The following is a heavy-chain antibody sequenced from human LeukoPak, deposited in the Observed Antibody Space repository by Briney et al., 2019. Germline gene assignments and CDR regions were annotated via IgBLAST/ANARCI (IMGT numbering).Heavy chain of an antibody. CDR2: IGSANSYI. V-gene: IGHV3-21*01. D-gene: IGHD1-14*01. J-gene: IGHJ4*02. CDR3: AGASGGNRPFDY. Sequence: GSLRLSCAASGFTFSSYSMNWVRQAPGKGREWGSSIGSANSYIYYADSLKGRFTISRDNAKNSLYLQMNSLRAEDTAVYYCAGASGGNRPFDYWGQGTLVTVSS. CDR1: GFTFSSYS.